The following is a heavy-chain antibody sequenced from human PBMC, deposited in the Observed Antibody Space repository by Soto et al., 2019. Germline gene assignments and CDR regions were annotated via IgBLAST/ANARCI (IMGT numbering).Heavy chain of an antibody. Sequence: GGSLRLSCAASGFIFSSHWMSWVRQAPGKGLVWVSRISGDGRTTSHADSVKGRFTISRDNAKNTLYLQVNSLRVEDTAVYYCARGVPNCSSSSCYFDFWGQGILVTVSS. V-gene: IGHV3-74*01. CDR1: GFIFSSHW. CDR2: ISGDGRTT. J-gene: IGHJ4*02. D-gene: IGHD2-2*01. CDR3: ARGVPNCSSSSCYFDF.